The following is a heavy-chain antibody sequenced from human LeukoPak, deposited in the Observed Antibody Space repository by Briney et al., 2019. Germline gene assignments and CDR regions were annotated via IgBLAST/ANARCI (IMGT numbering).Heavy chain of an antibody. Sequence: GGSLRLSCAASGFTFSSYSMNWVRQAPGKGLEWVSSISSSSSYIYHADSVKGRFTISRDNAKNSLYLQMNSLRAEDTAVYYCARMTTVTTGAFDIWGQGTMVTVSS. D-gene: IGHD4-17*01. V-gene: IGHV3-21*01. CDR3: ARMTTVTTGAFDI. J-gene: IGHJ3*02. CDR1: GFTFSSYS. CDR2: ISSSSSYI.